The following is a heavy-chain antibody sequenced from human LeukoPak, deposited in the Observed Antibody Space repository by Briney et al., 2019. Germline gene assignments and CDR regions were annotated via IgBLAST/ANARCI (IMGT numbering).Heavy chain of an antibody. CDR2: IYSGGST. Sequence: GGSLRLSCAASGFTVSSNYMSWVRQAPGKGLEWVSVIYSGGSTYYAASAKGRFTTSRGNSTNTLYLQMNSMRAEDTAVFYCAGESGAYFDSWGQGTLVTVSS. V-gene: IGHV3-66*02. CDR3: AGESGAYFDS. J-gene: IGHJ4*02. CDR1: GFTVSSNY. D-gene: IGHD3-10*01.